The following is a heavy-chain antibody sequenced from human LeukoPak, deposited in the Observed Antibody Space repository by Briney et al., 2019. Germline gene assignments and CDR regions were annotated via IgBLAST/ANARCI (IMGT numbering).Heavy chain of an antibody. Sequence: GASVKVSCKASGYTFTGYYMHWVRQAPGQGLEWMGWINPNSGGTNYAQKFQGRVTMTRDTSISTAYMELSRLRSDDTAVYYCARGPRGPYSSSWYHYWGQGTLVTVSS. J-gene: IGHJ4*02. V-gene: IGHV1-2*02. D-gene: IGHD6-13*01. CDR1: GYTFTGYY. CDR3: ARGPRGPYSSSWYHY. CDR2: INPNSGGT.